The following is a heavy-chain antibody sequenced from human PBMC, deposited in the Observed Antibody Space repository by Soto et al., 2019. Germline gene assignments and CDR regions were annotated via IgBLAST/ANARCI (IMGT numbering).Heavy chain of an antibody. V-gene: IGHV1-69*06. CDR3: ARDPPSIRAVFYYYGMDV. CDR2: IIPIFGTA. D-gene: IGHD2-8*01. J-gene: IGHJ6*02. Sequence: SVKVSCKASGGTFSSYAISWVRQAPGQGLEWMGGIIPIFGTANYAQKFQGRVTITADKSTSTAYMELSSLRSEDTAVYYCARDPPSIRAVFYYYGMDVWGQGTTVTVSS. CDR1: GGTFSSYA.